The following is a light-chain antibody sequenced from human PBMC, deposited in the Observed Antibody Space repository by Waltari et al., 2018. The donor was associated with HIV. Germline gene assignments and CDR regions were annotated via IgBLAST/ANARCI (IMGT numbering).Light chain of an antibody. CDR2: DAS. J-gene: IGKJ4*01. CDR3: QQRGDWPLT. CDR1: QSISNY. V-gene: IGKV3-11*01. Sequence: EIVLTQSPVTLSLYPGERATLSCRASQSISNYLAWYQQMPGQAPKLLIYDASNRATGIPARFSGSGSGSDFTLTISSLEPEDFAVYYCQQRGDWPLTFGGGTKVEIK.